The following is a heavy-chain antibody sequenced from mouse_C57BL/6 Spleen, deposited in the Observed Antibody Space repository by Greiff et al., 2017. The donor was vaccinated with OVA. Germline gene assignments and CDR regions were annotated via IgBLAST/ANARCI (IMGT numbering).Heavy chain of an antibody. CDR2: IYPGDGDT. Sequence: VKLQESGAELVKPGASVKISCKASGYAFSSYWMNWVKQRPGKGLEWIGQIYPGDGDTNYNGKFKGKATLTADKASSTAYMQLSSLTSEDSAVYFCARSGITTVVATDYFDYWGQGTTLTVSS. CDR3: ARSGITTVVATDYFDY. V-gene: IGHV1-80*01. D-gene: IGHD1-1*01. CDR1: GYAFSSYW. J-gene: IGHJ2*01.